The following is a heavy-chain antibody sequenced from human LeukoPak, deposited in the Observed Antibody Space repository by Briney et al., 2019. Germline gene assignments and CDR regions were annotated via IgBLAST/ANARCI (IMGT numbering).Heavy chain of an antibody. CDR2: IYYSGST. CDR1: GGSISSYY. J-gene: IGHJ4*02. Sequence: SETLSLTCTVSGGSISSYYWSWIRQPPGKGLEWIGYIYYSGSTNYNPSLKSRVTISVDTSKNQFSLKLSSVTAADTAVYYCARDFLYRYQLLSYYFDYWGQGTLVTVSS. V-gene: IGHV4-59*01. CDR3: ARDFLYRYQLLSYYFDY. D-gene: IGHD2-2*01.